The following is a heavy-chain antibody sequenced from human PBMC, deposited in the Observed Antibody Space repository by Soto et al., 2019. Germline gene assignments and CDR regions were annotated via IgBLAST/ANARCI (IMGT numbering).Heavy chain of an antibody. D-gene: IGHD3-10*01. CDR2: ISYDGSNK. CDR3: AKFSGLVAFDI. Sequence: SLRLSCAASGFTFSSYGMHWVRQAPGKGLEWVAVISYDGSNKYYADSVKGRFTISRDNSKNTLYLQMNSLRAEDTAVYYCAKFSGLVAFDIWGQGTMVTVSS. CDR1: GFTFSSYG. V-gene: IGHV3-30*18. J-gene: IGHJ3*02.